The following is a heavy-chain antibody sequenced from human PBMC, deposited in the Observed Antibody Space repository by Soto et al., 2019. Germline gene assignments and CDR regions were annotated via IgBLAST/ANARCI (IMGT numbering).Heavy chain of an antibody. CDR1: GASIGTNNW. V-gene: IGHV4-4*02. CDR2: VYHSGTT. Sequence: SETLSLTGSVSGASIGTNNWWSWVRQPPGKGLEWIWEVYHSGTTNCNPSLKSRVTISLDKSKNQFSLPFTSMPAADTALYYCAVPGRGEFDYWRHGTLVTVS. CDR3: AVPGRGEFDY. D-gene: IGHD5-12*01. J-gene: IGHJ4*01.